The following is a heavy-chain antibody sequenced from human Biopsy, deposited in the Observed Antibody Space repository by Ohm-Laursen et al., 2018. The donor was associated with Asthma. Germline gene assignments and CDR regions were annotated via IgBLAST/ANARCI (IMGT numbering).Heavy chain of an antibody. V-gene: IGHV1-69*13. CDR1: GGTFNAYV. D-gene: IGHD2-2*01. CDR3: ARKAGSCISRTCYSLDF. CDR2: INSVFGTT. J-gene: IGHJ4*02. Sequence: SVKVSCKSLGGTFNAYVIGWVRQAPGQGLEWMGGINSVFGTTTYPQKFQDRVTITADDSTSTVYMELSSLRSEDTAVYYCARKAGSCISRTCYSLDFWGQGALVTVSS.